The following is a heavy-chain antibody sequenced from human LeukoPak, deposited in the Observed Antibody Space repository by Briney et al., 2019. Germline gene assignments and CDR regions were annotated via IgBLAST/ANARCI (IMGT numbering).Heavy chain of an antibody. Sequence: PGRSLRLSCAASGFTFSTYALHWVRQAPGKGLEWVAVISYDGNNIYYVDSVKGRFTISRDNSKNTLYLHMNSLRAEDTAVYFCASISGASWGDYWGQGTLVTVSS. D-gene: IGHD3-16*01. V-gene: IGHV3-30-3*01. J-gene: IGHJ4*02. CDR3: ASISGASWGDY. CDR2: ISYDGNNI. CDR1: GFTFSTYA.